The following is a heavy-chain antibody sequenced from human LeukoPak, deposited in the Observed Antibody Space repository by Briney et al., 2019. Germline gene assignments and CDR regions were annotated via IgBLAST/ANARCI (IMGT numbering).Heavy chain of an antibody. CDR2: IIPILGIA. CDR1: GGTFSSYA. V-gene: IGHV1-69*04. CDR3: AREGIQLWLGAFDI. D-gene: IGHD5-18*01. J-gene: IGHJ3*02. Sequence: SVKVSCKASGGTFSSYAISWVRQAPGQGLEWMGRIIPILGIANYAQKFQGRVTITADKSTSTAYMELSSLRSEDTAVYYCAREGIQLWLGAFDIWGQGTMVTVSS.